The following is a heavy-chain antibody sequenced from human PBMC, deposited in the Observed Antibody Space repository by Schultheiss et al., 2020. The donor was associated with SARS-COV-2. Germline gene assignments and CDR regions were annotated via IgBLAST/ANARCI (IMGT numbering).Heavy chain of an antibody. Sequence: SETLSLTCAVYGGSFSGYYWSWIRQPPGKGLEWIGEINHSGSTNYNPSLKSRVTISVDTSKNQFSLKLSSVTAADTAVYYCARETAGYYDSSGYYGGYFDLWGRGTLVTVSP. CDR1: GGSFSGYY. CDR3: ARETAGYYDSSGYYGGYFDL. V-gene: IGHV4-34*01. J-gene: IGHJ2*01. CDR2: INHSGST. D-gene: IGHD3-22*01.